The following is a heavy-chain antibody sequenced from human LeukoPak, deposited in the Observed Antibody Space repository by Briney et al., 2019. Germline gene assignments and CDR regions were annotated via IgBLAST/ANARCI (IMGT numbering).Heavy chain of an antibody. J-gene: IGHJ4*02. V-gene: IGHV3-66*01. Sequence: GGSLRLSCAASGFTVSNNYMRWVRQAPGKGLEWVSLIYSGGSTYYADSVKGRFIISRDNSKNTLYLEVISLTAEDTAVYYCAKDDAWLRFGEWSQGTLVTVSS. CDR1: GFTVSNNY. CDR3: AKDDAWLRFGE. D-gene: IGHD3-10*01. CDR2: IYSGGST.